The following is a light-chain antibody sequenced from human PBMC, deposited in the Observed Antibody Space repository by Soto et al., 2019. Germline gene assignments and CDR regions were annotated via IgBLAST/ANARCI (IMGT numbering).Light chain of an antibody. CDR1: QSVSSNY. Sequence: EIVLTQSPCTLSLSPGERATLSCRASQSVSSNYLAWYQQKPGQAPRLLIYGASSRATGIPERFSGSGSGTDFTLTISRLAPEDFASYYCQQYCSSPETFGQGTKVDIK. V-gene: IGKV3-20*01. J-gene: IGKJ1*01. CDR3: QQYCSSPET. CDR2: GAS.